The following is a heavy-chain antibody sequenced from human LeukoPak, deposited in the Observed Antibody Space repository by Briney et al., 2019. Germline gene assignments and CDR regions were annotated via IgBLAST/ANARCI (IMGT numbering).Heavy chain of an antibody. Sequence: PGGSLRLSCAASGFTFSSYWMSWVRQAPGKGLEWVANIKQDGSEKYYVDSVKGRFTISRDNAKNSLYLQMNSLRAEDTAVYYCYGSGSYFYFDYWGQGTLVIVSS. CDR2: IKQDGSEK. D-gene: IGHD3-10*01. CDR3: YGSGSYFYFDY. V-gene: IGHV3-7*03. CDR1: GFTFSSYW. J-gene: IGHJ4*02.